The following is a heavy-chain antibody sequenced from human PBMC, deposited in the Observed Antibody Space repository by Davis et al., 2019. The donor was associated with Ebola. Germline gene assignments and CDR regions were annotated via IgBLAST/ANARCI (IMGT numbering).Heavy chain of an antibody. CDR2: INHSGST. CDR1: GGSISSSSYY. J-gene: IGHJ5*02. Sequence: MPSETLSLTCTVSGGSISSSSYYWSWIRQPPGKGLEWIGEINHSGSTNYNPSLKSRVTISVDTSKNQFSLKLSSVTAADTAVYYCARGGWGYSGYDLWWFDPWGQGTLVTVSS. V-gene: IGHV4-39*07. CDR3: ARGGWGYSGYDLWWFDP. D-gene: IGHD5-12*01.